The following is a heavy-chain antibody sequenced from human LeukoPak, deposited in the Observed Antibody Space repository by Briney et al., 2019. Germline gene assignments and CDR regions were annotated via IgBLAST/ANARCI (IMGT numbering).Heavy chain of an antibody. CDR3: ARQGTYYDKIYYFDY. CDR2: IFYSGRT. J-gene: IGHJ4*02. CDR1: GGSISSSTTY. D-gene: IGHD3-16*01. V-gene: IGHV4-39*01. Sequence: PSGTLSLTCTVSGGSISSSTTYWGWIRQPPGKGLEWIASIFYSGRTWNNPSLKSRVTISVDTSKNQFSLKVSAVTAADTAVYYCARQGTYYDKIYYFDYWGQGTLVTVSS.